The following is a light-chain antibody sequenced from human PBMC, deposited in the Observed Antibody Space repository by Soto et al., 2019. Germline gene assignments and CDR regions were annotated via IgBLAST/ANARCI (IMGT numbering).Light chain of an antibody. CDR2: EVS. J-gene: IGLJ2*01. V-gene: IGLV2-14*01. Sequence: QSVLTQPASVSGSPGQSITISCTGTSSDVGGYNYVSWYQQHPGKAPKLMIYEVSNRPSGVSNRFSGSKSGNTASLTISGLQAEDESDYDCSSYTSSSTLAVVFGGGTKLTVL. CDR1: SSDVGGYNY. CDR3: SSYTSSSTLAVV.